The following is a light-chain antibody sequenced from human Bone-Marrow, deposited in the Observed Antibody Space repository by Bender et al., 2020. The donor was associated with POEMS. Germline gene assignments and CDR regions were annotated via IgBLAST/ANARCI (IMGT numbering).Light chain of an antibody. Sequence: QSALTQPASVSGSPGQSITISCTGTSSDVGNSNLVSWYQQHPGKAPKLIIFEVSKRPSGVSDRFSGSKSGNTASLTISGLQAEDEADYYCNSYTTSNTYVFGTGTAVTVL. CDR3: NSYTTSNTYV. CDR2: EVS. J-gene: IGLJ1*01. CDR1: SSDVGNSNL. V-gene: IGLV2-14*02.